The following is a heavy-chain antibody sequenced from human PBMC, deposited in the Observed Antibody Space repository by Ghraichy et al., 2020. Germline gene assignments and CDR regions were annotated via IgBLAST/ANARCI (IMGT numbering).Heavy chain of an antibody. J-gene: IGHJ5*02. D-gene: IGHD2-15*01. Sequence: SVKVSCKASGYTFTSYDINWVRQATGQGLEWMGWMDPKSGNTGYEQRFQGRVTMTRNTSISTAYMELSSLRPEDTAVYYCARAPQVASNWFDPWGQGTLVTVSS. CDR3: ARAPQVASNWFDP. CDR1: GYTFTSYD. V-gene: IGHV1-8*01. CDR2: MDPKSGNT.